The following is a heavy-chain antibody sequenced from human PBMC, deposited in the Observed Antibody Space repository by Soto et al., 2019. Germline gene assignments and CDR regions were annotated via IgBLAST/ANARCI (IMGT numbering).Heavy chain of an antibody. CDR1: GFTFSSYA. CDR2: ISGSGGST. CDR3: AKDLNIVVVPAAISCGMDV. J-gene: IGHJ6*02. D-gene: IGHD2-2*01. Sequence: GGSLRPSCAASGFTFSSYAMSWVRQAPGKGLEWVSAISGSGGSTYYADSVKGRFTISRDNSKNTLYLQMNSLRAEDTAVYYCAKDLNIVVVPAAISCGMDVWGQGTTVTVSS. V-gene: IGHV3-23*01.